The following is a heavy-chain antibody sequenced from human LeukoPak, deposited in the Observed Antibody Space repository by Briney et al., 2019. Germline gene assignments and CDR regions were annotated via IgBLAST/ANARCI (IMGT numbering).Heavy chain of an antibody. D-gene: IGHD2-15*01. CDR3: ARGDGCNHRPNWFDP. CDR2: IIPILGIA. V-gene: IGHV1-69*04. J-gene: IGHJ5*02. Sequence: AASVKVSCKASGGTFSSYAISWVRQAPGQGLEWMGRIIPILGIANYAQKFQGRVTITADKSTSTAYMELSSLRSEDTAVYYCARGDGCNHRPNWFDPWGQGTLVTVSS. CDR1: GGTFSSYA.